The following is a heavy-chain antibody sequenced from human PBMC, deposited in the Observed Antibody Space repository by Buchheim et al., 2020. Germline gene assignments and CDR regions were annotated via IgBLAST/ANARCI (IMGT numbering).Heavy chain of an antibody. CDR3: AVLITATGVVDY. D-gene: IGHD6-13*01. CDR2: ILYDGNNT. J-gene: IGHJ4*02. CDR1: GFTFSNYG. V-gene: IGHV3-30*03. Sequence: QVQLVESGGGVVQPGRSLRLSCAASGFTFSNYGVHWVRQAPGKGLEWVAVILYDGNNTYYADSVKGRFTISRDNSKNTLYLQVNSLRAEDTAVYYCAVLITATGVVDYWGQGTL.